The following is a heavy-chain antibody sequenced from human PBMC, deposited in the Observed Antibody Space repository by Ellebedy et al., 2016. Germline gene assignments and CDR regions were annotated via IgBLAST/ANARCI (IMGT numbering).Heavy chain of an antibody. J-gene: IGHJ4*02. Sequence: GESLKISCAPSGLTVSSFFMGWVRQAPGKGLEWVSTISAGGDKTYLADSVKGRFLISRDNSKSTLYLQMNGLTADDTAVYYCRPGHYSGSWGQGSLVTVSS. CDR2: ISAGGDKT. V-gene: IGHV3-23*01. CDR3: RPGHYSGS. CDR1: GLTVSSFF.